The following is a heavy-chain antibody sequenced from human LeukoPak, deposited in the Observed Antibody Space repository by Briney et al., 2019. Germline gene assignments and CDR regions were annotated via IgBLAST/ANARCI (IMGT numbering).Heavy chain of an antibody. Sequence: SETLSLTCTVSGDSVSSSNSYWAWIRQSPGKGLEWIRTISFTGTIYQNPSLKGRVPVSFDTSENQFSLKLNSVTAADTAVYYCARVAFLWFGYFDSWGQGILVTVSS. J-gene: IGHJ4*02. CDR2: ISFTGTI. CDR3: ARVAFLWFGYFDS. D-gene: IGHD3-10*01. CDR1: GDSVSSSNSY. V-gene: IGHV4-39*07.